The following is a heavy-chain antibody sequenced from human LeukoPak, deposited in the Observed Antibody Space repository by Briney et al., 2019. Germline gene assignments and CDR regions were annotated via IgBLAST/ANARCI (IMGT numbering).Heavy chain of an antibody. CDR3: ARDHLANLASRLFDP. D-gene: IGHD3-3*01. CDR2: IHHSGRT. J-gene: IGHJ5*02. Sequence: SETLSLTCTVSGYSISSDYYWGWIRPPPGKGLEWIGSIHHSGRTYYNPSLKSRVTISVDTSKNQFSLKLSSVTAADTAVYYCARDHLANLASRLFDPWGQGTLVTVSS. V-gene: IGHV4-38-2*02. CDR1: GYSISSDYY.